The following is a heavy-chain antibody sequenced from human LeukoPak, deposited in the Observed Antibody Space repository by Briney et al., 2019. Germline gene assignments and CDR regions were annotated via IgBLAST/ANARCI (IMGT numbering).Heavy chain of an antibody. CDR2: ISSSSSYT. Sequence: PGGSLRLSCAASGFTFSDYYMSWIRQAPGKGLEWVSYISSSSSYTNYADSVKGRFIISRDNAKNSLYLQMNSLRAEDTAVYYCARGIRENYYDSSGYYTSDWFDPWGQGTLVTVSS. CDR1: GFTFSDYY. D-gene: IGHD3-22*01. J-gene: IGHJ5*02. V-gene: IGHV3-11*05. CDR3: ARGIRENYYDSSGYYTSDWFDP.